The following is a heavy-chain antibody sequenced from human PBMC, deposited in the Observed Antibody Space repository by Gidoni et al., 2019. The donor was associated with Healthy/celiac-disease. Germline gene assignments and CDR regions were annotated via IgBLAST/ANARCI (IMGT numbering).Heavy chain of an antibody. CDR2: IYPGDSDT. Sequence: ELQLVLSVAEGKKPGEPLRISGRGPGYSFTSYWTGWVRQMPGKGLEWMGIIYPGDSDTRYSPSFQGQVTISADKSISTAYLQWSSLKASDTAMYYCASLPTQQQLAHWGQGTLVTVSS. J-gene: IGHJ4*02. CDR1: GYSFTSYW. V-gene: IGHV5-51*01. D-gene: IGHD6-13*01. CDR3: ASLPTQQQLAH.